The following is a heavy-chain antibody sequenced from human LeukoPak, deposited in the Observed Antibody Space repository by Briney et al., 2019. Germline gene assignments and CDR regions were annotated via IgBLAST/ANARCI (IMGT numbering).Heavy chain of an antibody. CDR3: ARRIAVAGLGY. D-gene: IGHD6-19*01. CDR2: IYPGDSDT. CDR1: GYTFTSYW. V-gene: IGHV5-51*01. Sequence: GESLKISCKGSGYTFTSYWIGWVRQMPGKGLECMGIIYPGDSDTRYSPSFQGQVTISADKSISTAYLQWSSLEASDTAMYYCARRIAVAGLGYWGQGTLVTVSS. J-gene: IGHJ4*02.